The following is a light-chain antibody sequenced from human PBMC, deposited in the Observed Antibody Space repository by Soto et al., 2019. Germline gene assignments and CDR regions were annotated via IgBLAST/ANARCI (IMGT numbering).Light chain of an antibody. J-gene: IGLJ1*01. CDR3: GAWDIRVNVYV. CDR1: NSNIGNYY. V-gene: IGLV1-51*01. Sequence: QSVLTQPPSVSAAPGQKITISCSGTNSNIGNYYVSWYHQIPGTAPKLLIYDNDKRPAGIPDRFAGSKSGTSATLAITGLQTGEEGDYSCGAWDIRVNVYVSGGGTKFTV. CDR2: DND.